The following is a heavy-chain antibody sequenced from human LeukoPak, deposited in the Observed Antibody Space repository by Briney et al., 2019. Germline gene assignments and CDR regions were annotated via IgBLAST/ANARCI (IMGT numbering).Heavy chain of an antibody. Sequence: GASVKVSCKASGYTFTGYYMSWVRQAPGQGLEWMGWINPNSGGTNYAQKFQGRVTMTRDTSISTAYMELSRLRSDDTAVYYCARNRNAVVVVAATNSPDYWGQGTLVTVSS. J-gene: IGHJ4*02. V-gene: IGHV1-2*02. CDR2: INPNSGGT. CDR1: GYTFTGYY. CDR3: ARNRNAVVVVAATNSPDY. D-gene: IGHD2-15*01.